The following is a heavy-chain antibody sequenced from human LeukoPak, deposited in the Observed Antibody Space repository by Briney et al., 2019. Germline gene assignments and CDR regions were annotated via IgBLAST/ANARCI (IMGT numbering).Heavy chain of an antibody. CDR2: ISAYNGNT. Sequence: ASVKVSCKASGYTFTSYGISWVRQAPGQGLEWMGWISAYNGNTNYAQKLQGRVTMTTDTSTSTAYMELRSLRSEDTAVYYCARAYCGGDCPQFGYWGQGTLVTVSS. CDR3: ARAYCGGDCPQFGY. CDR1: GYTFTSYG. V-gene: IGHV1-18*01. J-gene: IGHJ4*02. D-gene: IGHD2-21*02.